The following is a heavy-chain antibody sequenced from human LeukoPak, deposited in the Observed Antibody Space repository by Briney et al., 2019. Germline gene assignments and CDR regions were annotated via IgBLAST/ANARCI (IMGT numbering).Heavy chain of an antibody. CDR2: IKQDGSEK. D-gene: IGHD3-3*01. Sequence: GGSLRLSCAASGFTFSSYWMSWVRQAPGKGLEWVANIKQDGSEKYYVDSVKGRFTISGDNAKNSLYLQMNSLRAEDTAVYYCARWVDTYYDFWSGYYTTDAFDIWGQGTMVTVSS. CDR1: GFTFSSYW. J-gene: IGHJ3*02. V-gene: IGHV3-7*01. CDR3: ARWVDTYYDFWSGYYTTDAFDI.